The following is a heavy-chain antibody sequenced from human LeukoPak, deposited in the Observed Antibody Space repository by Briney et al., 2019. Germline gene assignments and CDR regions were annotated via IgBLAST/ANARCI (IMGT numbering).Heavy chain of an antibody. V-gene: IGHV4-39*01. CDR2: IYYSGST. D-gene: IGHD3-3*01. J-gene: IGHJ5*02. Sequence: SETLSLTCTVSGGSISSSSYYWGWIRQPPGKGLEWIGSIYYSGSTYYNPSLKSRATISVDTSKNQFSLKLSSVTAADTAVYYCASTILRFLEWPQNWFDPWGQGTLVTVSS. CDR3: ASTILRFLEWPQNWFDP. CDR1: GGSISSSSYY.